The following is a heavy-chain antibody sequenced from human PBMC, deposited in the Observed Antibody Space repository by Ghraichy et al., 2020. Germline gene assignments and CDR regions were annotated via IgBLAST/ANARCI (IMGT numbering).Heavy chain of an antibody. D-gene: IGHD2-21*01. V-gene: IGHV3-7*01. CDR2: IKQDGSGK. CDR1: GFTFSSYA. J-gene: IGHJ4*02. Sequence: GGSLRLSCAASGFTFSSYAMSWVRQAPGKGLEWVANIKQDGSGKDYVDSVKGRFTISRDNAKNTLYLQMNSLRAEDTAVYYCSRGAGSTVVVIDVDYGGQGTLFTVSS. CDR3: SRGAGSTVVVIDVDY.